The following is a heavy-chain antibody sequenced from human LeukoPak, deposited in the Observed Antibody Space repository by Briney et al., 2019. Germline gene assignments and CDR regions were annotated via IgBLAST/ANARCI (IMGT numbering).Heavy chain of an antibody. V-gene: IGHV3-21*01. CDR3: ARDTAWGGRVIRPFGGAFDI. CDR2: ISSSSSYI. CDR1: GFTFSSYS. Sequence: PGGSLRLSCAASGFTFSSYSMNWVRQAPGKGLEWVSYISSSSSYIYYADSVKGRFTISRDNAKNSLYLQINSVRDEAAAVYYCARDTAWGGRVIRPFGGAFDIWGQGTMVTVSS. J-gene: IGHJ3*02. D-gene: IGHD3-16*01.